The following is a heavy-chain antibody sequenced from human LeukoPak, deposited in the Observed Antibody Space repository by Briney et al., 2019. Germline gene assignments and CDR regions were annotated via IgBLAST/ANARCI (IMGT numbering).Heavy chain of an antibody. V-gene: IGHV3-74*03. CDR1: GFTFGTYW. CDR2: INTDGSSR. J-gene: IGHJ4*02. Sequence: GGSLRLSCEASGFTFGTYWMHWIRQAPGKGLVWVSRINTDGSSRMYADSVKGRVTIPRDNAKNTLYLQMNSLSAEDTAVYYCAREHHDILSRVGFDYWGQGTLVSVSS. CDR3: AREHHDILSRVGFDY. D-gene: IGHD3-9*01.